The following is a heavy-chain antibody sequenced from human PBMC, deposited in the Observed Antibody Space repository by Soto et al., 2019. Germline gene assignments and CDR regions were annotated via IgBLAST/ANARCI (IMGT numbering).Heavy chain of an antibody. V-gene: IGHV1-8*01. J-gene: IGHJ6*02. CDR2: MNPNSGNT. CDR3: AGGRNGMDV. CDR1: GDPFSNYD. Sequence: QVQLVQSGAEVKKPGASVKVSCKASGDPFSNYDIKWVRQATGQGLEWMGWMNPNSGNTGSARKFQGRVTMTRNTSISTAYRELSSLRSEDTAVYYCAGGRNGMDVWGQGTTVTVSS.